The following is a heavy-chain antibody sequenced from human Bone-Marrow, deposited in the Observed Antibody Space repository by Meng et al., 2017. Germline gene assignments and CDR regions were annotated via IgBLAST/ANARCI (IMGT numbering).Heavy chain of an antibody. CDR1: GYTFTGYY. D-gene: IGHD3-10*01. CDR2: INPNSGGT. V-gene: IGHV1-2*02. CDR3: ARALGRGGSGSYYNVY. Sequence: ASVKVSCKASGYTFTGYYMHWVLQAPGQGLEWMGWINPNSGGTNYAQKFQGRVTMTRDTSISTAYMELSRLRSDDTAVYYCARALGRGGSGSYYNVYWGQGTLVTVSS. J-gene: IGHJ4*02.